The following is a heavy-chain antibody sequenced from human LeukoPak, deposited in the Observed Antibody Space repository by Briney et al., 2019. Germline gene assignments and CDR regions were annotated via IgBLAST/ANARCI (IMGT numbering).Heavy chain of an antibody. D-gene: IGHD5-18*01. V-gene: IGHV3-11*01. Sequence: GGSLRLSCAASGFTFSDYYMSWIRQVPGKGLEWVSYISSSGSTIYYADSVKGRFTISRDNAKNSLYLQMNSLRAEDTAVYYCARGVKYTYGPYYIDNWGQGTLVTVSS. CDR2: ISSSGSTI. CDR1: GFTFSDYY. CDR3: ARGVKYTYGPYYIDN. J-gene: IGHJ4*02.